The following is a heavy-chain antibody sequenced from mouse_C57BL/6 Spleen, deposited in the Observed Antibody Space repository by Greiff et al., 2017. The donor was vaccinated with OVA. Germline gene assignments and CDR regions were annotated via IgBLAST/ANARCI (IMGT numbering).Heavy chain of an antibody. CDR3: ARAGTGSLSFDY. V-gene: IGHV1-50*01. J-gene: IGHJ2*01. D-gene: IGHD4-1*01. CDR2: IDPSDSYT. CDR1: GYTFTSYW. Sequence: QVQLQQPGAELVKPGDSVKLSCTASGYTFTSYWMQWVKQRPGQGLEWIGEIDPSDSYTTYNQKFKGKATLTVDTSSSTAYMQLSSLTSEDSAVYYCARAGTGSLSFDYWGQGTTLTVSS.